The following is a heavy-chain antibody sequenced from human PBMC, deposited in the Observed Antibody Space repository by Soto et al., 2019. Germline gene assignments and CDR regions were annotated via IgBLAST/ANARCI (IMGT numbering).Heavy chain of an antibody. CDR3: ARHGVVPAARDDGYYYGMDV. Sequence: GESLKISCKGSGYSFTSYWISWVRQMPGKGLEWMGRIDPSDSYTNYSPSFQGHVTISADKSISTAYLQWSSLEASDTAMYYCARHGVVPAARDDGYYYGMDVWGQGTTVTVSS. D-gene: IGHD2-2*01. CDR2: IDPSDSYT. J-gene: IGHJ6*02. CDR1: GYSFTSYW. V-gene: IGHV5-10-1*01.